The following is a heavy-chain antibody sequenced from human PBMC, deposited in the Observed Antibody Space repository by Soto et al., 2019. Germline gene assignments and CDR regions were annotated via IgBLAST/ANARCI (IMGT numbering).Heavy chain of an antibody. CDR1: GFTFSSYA. V-gene: IGHV3-33*01. J-gene: IGHJ4*02. CDR2: IWYDGTNK. Sequence: GGSLRLSCAASGFTFSSYAMNWVRQAPGKGLEWVANIWYDGTNKYYADSVKGRFTIARDNSKNTVFLQMNSLRDDDTAVYYCARDRGSTTSSSDYWGQGTLVTGSS. CDR3: ARDRGSTTSSSDY. D-gene: IGHD2-2*01.